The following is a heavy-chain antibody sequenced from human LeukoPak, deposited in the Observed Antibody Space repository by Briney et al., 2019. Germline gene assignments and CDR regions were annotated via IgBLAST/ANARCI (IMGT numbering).Heavy chain of an antibody. CDR3: VRMDGAGLFDS. J-gene: IGHJ4*02. D-gene: IGHD4-17*01. Sequence: GASVNVSCKASGYSFTSYGISWVRQAPGQGLEWVGWISVYNGNRSYEQTVQGRGTMTTATSTSTAYMELRSLRPGDTAAYYCVRMDGAGLFDSWGQGTLVTLSS. V-gene: IGHV1-18*01. CDR2: ISVYNGNR. CDR1: GYSFTSYG.